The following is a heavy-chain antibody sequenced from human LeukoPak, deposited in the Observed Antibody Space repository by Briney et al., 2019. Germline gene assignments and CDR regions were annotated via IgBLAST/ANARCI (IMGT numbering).Heavy chain of an antibody. D-gene: IGHD1-26*01. CDR3: ARMHGELDY. Sequence: GGSLRLSCAASGFTFSSYEMNWVRQAPGKGLEWVSCISSSGSAIYYADSVKGRFTISRDNAKNSLYLQMNSLRAEDTAVYYCARMHGELDYWGQGTLVTVSS. CDR2: ISSSGSAI. V-gene: IGHV3-48*03. J-gene: IGHJ4*02. CDR1: GFTFSSYE.